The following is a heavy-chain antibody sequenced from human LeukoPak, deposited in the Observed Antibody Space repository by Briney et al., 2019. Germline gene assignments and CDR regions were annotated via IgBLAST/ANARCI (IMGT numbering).Heavy chain of an antibody. CDR1: GFTFGDYA. D-gene: IGHD3-22*01. J-gene: IGHJ4*02. Sequence: PGRSLRLSCTASGFTFGDYAMSWFRQAPGKGLEWVSFIRSKAYGGTTEYAPSVKGRFTISRDDSKSIAYLQMNSLKTEDTAVYYCTRAWGRSYYDSSGYWGLDYFDYWGQGTLVTVSS. CDR3: TRAWGRSYYDSSGYWGLDYFDY. V-gene: IGHV3-49*03. CDR2: IRSKAYGGTT.